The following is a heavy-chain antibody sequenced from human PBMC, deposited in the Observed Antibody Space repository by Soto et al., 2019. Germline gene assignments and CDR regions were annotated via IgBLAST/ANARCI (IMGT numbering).Heavy chain of an antibody. D-gene: IGHD1-26*01. Sequence: HVQLQESGPGLVKPSETLSLSCSVSGASLLSSYWSWVRQPAGKGLEWIGHIFSSGRTSNNPSLKSRLTTSIDVSNNLFSLNLRSVTDADTAVYYCAKGWDVKYFDHWGQGTLVTVSS. V-gene: IGHV4-4*07. CDR3: AKGWDVKYFDH. J-gene: IGHJ4*02. CDR1: GASLLSSY. CDR2: IFSSGRT.